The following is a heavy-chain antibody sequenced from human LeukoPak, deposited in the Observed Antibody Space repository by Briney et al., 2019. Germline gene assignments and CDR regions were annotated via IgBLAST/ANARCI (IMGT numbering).Heavy chain of an antibody. V-gene: IGHV4-34*01. CDR3: ARGRGYFDY. CDR1: GGSFSGYY. Sequence: SETLSLTCAVYGGSFSGYYWSWIRQPPGKGLEWIGEIDHSGSTNYNPSLKSRVTISVDTSKNQFSLKLSSVTAADTAVYYCARGRGYFDYWGQGTLVTVSS. CDR2: IDHSGST. J-gene: IGHJ4*02. D-gene: IGHD3-10*01.